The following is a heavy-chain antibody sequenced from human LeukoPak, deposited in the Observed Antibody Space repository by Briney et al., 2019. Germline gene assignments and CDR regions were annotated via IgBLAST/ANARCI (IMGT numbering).Heavy chain of an antibody. Sequence: GASVTVSCKASGYTFTGYYMHWVRQAPGQGLEWMGIINPSGGSTSYAQKFQGRVTMTRDMSTSTVYMELSSLRSEDTAVYYCARTYSSGWYVRLYYFDYWGQGTLVTVSS. V-gene: IGHV1-46*01. CDR1: GYTFTGYY. CDR2: INPSGGST. CDR3: ARTYSSGWYVRLYYFDY. D-gene: IGHD6-19*01. J-gene: IGHJ4*02.